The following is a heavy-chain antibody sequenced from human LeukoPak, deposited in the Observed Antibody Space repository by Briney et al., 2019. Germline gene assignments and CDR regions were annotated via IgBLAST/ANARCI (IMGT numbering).Heavy chain of an antibody. CDR3: AQRGYTYGYFAFDI. D-gene: IGHD5-18*01. Sequence: SETLSLTCAVYGGSFSGYYWSWIRQPPGKGLEWIGEINRSGSTNYNPSLKSRVTISVDTSKNQFSLKLSSVTAADTAVYYCAQRGYTYGYFAFDIWGQGTMVTVSP. J-gene: IGHJ3*02. V-gene: IGHV4-34*01. CDR2: INRSGST. CDR1: GGSFSGYY.